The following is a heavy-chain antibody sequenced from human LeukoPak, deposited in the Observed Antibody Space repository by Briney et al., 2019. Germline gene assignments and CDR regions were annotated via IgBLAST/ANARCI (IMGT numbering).Heavy chain of an antibody. V-gene: IGHV4-59*08. CDR3: ARHPDYGDSNWFDP. D-gene: IGHD4-17*01. CDR2: IYYSGST. CDR1: GGSISSYY. Sequence: NASEILSLTCTASGGSISSYYWSWIRQPPGKRLEWIGNIYYSGSTNYNPSLKSRVTISVDTSKNQFSLKLSSVTAADTAVYYCARHPDYGDSNWFDPWGQGTLVTVSS. J-gene: IGHJ5*02.